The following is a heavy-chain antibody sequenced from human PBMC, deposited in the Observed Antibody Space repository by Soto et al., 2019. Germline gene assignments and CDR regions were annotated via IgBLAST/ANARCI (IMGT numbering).Heavy chain of an antibody. D-gene: IGHD3-3*01. V-gene: IGHV3-30*18. CDR1: GFTFSSYG. CDR2: ISYDGSNK. J-gene: IGHJ4*02. CDR3: AKSSRITIFGVVHY. Sequence: LRLSCAASGFTFSSYGMHWVRQAPGKGLEWVAVISYDGSNKYYADSVKGRFTISRDNSKNTLYLQMNSLRAEDTAVYYCAKSSRITIFGVVHYWGQGTLVTVSS.